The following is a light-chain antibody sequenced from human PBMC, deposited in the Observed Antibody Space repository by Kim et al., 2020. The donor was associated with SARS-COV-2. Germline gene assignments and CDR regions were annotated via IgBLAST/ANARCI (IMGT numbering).Light chain of an antibody. CDR3: TSRDSNDNVV. CDR1: SLRSYY. Sequence: SSELTQDPAVSVALGQTVRITCQGDSLRSYYATWYQQKPGQAPIVVIYGKNNWPSGIPDRFSGSSSGNTASLTITWTQAGDEADYYCTSRDSNDNVVFGG. J-gene: IGLJ2*01. V-gene: IGLV3-19*01. CDR2: GKN.